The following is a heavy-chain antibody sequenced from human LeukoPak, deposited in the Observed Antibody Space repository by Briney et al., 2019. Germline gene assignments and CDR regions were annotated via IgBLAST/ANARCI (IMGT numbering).Heavy chain of an antibody. Sequence: GGSLRLSCAASGFTFDDYGMSWVRQAPGKGLEWVSGINWNGGSTAYADSVKGRFTISRDNAKNSLYLQMNSLRAEDTAVYYCARVCSGGSCAHDAFDIWGQGTMVTVSS. V-gene: IGHV3-20*04. CDR1: GFTFDDYG. D-gene: IGHD2-15*01. J-gene: IGHJ3*02. CDR2: INWNGGST. CDR3: ARVCSGGSCAHDAFDI.